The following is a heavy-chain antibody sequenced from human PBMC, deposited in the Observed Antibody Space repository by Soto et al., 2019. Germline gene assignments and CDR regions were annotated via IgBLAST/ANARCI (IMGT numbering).Heavy chain of an antibody. CDR1: GFTFSSYS. V-gene: IGHV3-21*01. CDR2: ISSSSSYI. CDR3: ARDWGYYYYYGMDV. D-gene: IGHD3-16*01. J-gene: IGHJ6*02. Sequence: GGSLRLSCAASGFTFSSYSMNWVRQAPGKGLEWVSSISSSSSYIYYADSVKGRFTISRDNAKNSLYLQMNSLRAEDTDVYYCARDWGYYYYYGMDVWGQGTTVTVSS.